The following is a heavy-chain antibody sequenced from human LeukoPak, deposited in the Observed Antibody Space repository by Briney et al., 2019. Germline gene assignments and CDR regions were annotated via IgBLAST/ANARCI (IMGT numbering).Heavy chain of an antibody. V-gene: IGHV4-59*01. Sequence: SETLSLTCTVSGGSISSNYWNWVRQPPGKGLEWIGFIYDTGRTKYSPSLKSRVTMSVDTSKKQFSLKMSSVTAPDRAGYYCAGEVGRTGKVFYFYSWGEVTLLTVS. CDR3: AGEVGRTGKVFYFYS. D-gene: IGHD1-26*01. CDR2: IYDTGRT. J-gene: IGHJ4*02. CDR1: GGSISSNY.